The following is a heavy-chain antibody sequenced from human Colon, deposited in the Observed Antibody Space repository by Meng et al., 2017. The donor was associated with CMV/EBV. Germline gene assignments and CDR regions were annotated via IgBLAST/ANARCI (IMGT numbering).Heavy chain of an antibody. Sequence: VQLVVSGTEVKKPGASVKVSCKTSGYTFTDNNLHWVRQAPGQVLEWVGWIYPQDGGTYFAQKFQDRVTLTRDTSITTAYMELSGLTSDDTAIYYCVRESWYFDFWGEGTLVTVSS. CDR3: VRESWYFDF. CDR2: IYPQDGGT. D-gene: IGHD6-13*01. CDR1: GYTFTDNN. V-gene: IGHV1-2*02. J-gene: IGHJ4*02.